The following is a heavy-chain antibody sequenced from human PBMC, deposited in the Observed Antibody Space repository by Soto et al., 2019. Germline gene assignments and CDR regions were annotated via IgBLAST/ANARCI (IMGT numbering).Heavy chain of an antibody. CDR2: INHSGST. J-gene: IGHJ4*02. CDR1: GGSFSCYY. V-gene: IGHV4-34*01. Sequence: SETLSLTCAVYGGSFSCYYWSWIRQPPGKGLEWIGEINHSGSTNYNPSLKSRVTISVDTSKNQFSLKLSSVTAADTAVYYCARGWRNSSSAAVDYWGQGTLVTVSS. CDR3: ARGWRNSSSAAVDY. D-gene: IGHD6-6*01.